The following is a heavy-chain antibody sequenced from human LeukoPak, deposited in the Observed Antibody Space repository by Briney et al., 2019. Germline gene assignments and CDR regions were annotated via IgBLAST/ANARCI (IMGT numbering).Heavy chain of an antibody. CDR3: ARVDDFWSGYYAY. Sequence: SETLSLTCTVSGGSISSYYWTWIRQSPGKGLEGIGYVYYSGTTNYNPSLRSRGTISVDTSKNQFSLTLNSVTSADTAVYYCARVDDFWSGYYAYWGQGTLVTVSS. CDR1: GGSISSYY. V-gene: IGHV4-59*01. D-gene: IGHD3-3*01. J-gene: IGHJ4*02. CDR2: VYYSGTT.